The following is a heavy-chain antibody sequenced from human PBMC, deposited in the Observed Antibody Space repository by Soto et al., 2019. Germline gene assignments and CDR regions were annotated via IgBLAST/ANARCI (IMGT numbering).Heavy chain of an antibody. CDR1: GFTFSSYS. CDR3: ARGGPYDFWSGRWNTAQPGPNDY. J-gene: IGHJ4*02. D-gene: IGHD3-3*01. CDR2: ISSSSSTI. V-gene: IGHV3-48*02. Sequence: EVQLVESGGGLVQPGGSLRLSCAASGFTFSSYSMNWVRQAPGKGLEWVSYISSSSSTIYYADSVKGRFTISRDNAKNSLYLQMNSLRDEDTAVYYCARGGPYDFWSGRWNTAQPGPNDYWGQGTLVTVSS.